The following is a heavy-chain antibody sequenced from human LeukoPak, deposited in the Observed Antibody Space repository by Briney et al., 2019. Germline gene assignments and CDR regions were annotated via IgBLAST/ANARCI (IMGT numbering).Heavy chain of an antibody. V-gene: IGHV3-74*01. J-gene: IGHJ2*01. CDR1: GFTFSSNW. D-gene: IGHD3-10*01. CDR2: INNDGSGA. Sequence: GGSLRLSCAASGFTFSSNWMHWVRQAPGKGLVWVSRINNDGSGAIYADSVKGRFTISRDNAKNTLYLQMNSLRAEDTAVYYCARVSVVRADWYFDLWGRGSLVTVSS. CDR3: ARVSVVRADWYFDL.